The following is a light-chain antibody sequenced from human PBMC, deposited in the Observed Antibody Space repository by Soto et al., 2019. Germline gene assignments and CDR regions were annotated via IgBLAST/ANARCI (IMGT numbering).Light chain of an antibody. CDR2: AAS. V-gene: IGKV1-39*01. J-gene: IGKJ1*01. Sequence: DIQMTQSPSSLSASVGDRVTITCRASQSISSYLNWYQQKPGKAPKLLIYAASSLQSGVPSRFSGSGSGTDFTFTISSLQPEDFATYYCQQSYSTVWTFGQGTKVEIK. CDR1: QSISSY. CDR3: QQSYSTVWT.